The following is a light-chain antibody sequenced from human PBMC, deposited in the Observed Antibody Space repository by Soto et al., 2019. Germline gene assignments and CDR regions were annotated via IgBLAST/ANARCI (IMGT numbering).Light chain of an antibody. CDR3: QQNYGTPGT. J-gene: IGKJ1*01. CDR1: QSISRY. V-gene: IGKV1-39*01. CDR2: GAN. Sequence: DIPLTQSPSSLSASVGDRITITCRSSQSISRYLNWYQQRPGTAPKVLIFGANSLQSGGPSRFSGSGSGTEFTLTISSLQPEDFATYYCQQNYGTPGTFGQGTKVDVK.